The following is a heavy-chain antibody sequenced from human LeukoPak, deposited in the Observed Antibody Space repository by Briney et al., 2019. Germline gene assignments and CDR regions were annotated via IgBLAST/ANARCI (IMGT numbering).Heavy chain of an antibody. Sequence: PGRSLRLSCAASGFTFSSYEMNWVRQAPGKGLEWVSYISSSGSTIYYADSVKGRFTISRDNSKNTLYLQMNSLRAEDTAVYYCAKGSFHYDILTGYADYFDYWGQGTLVTVSS. J-gene: IGHJ4*02. CDR1: GFTFSSYE. V-gene: IGHV3-48*03. CDR2: ISSSGSTI. D-gene: IGHD3-9*01. CDR3: AKGSFHYDILTGYADYFDY.